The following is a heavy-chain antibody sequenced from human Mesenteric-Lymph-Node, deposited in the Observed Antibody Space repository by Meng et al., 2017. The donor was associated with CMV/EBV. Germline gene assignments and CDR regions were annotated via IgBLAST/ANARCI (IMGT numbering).Heavy chain of an antibody. Sequence: SISSSSYYWGWIRQPPGKGLEWIGSIYYSGSTYYNPSLKSRVTISVDTSKNQFSLKLSSVTAADTAVYYCARPTMVRGVTEYYFDYWGQGTLVTVSS. CDR2: IYYSGST. V-gene: IGHV4-39*01. CDR1: SISSSSYY. J-gene: IGHJ4*02. D-gene: IGHD3-10*01. CDR3: ARPTMVRGVTEYYFDY.